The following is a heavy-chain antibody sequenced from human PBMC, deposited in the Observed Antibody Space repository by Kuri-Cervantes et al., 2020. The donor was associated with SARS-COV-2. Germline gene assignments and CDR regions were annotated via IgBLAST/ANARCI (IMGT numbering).Heavy chain of an antibody. J-gene: IGHJ6*03. V-gene: IGHV1-18*01. CDR3: ARAGLELRPSYYYYYMDV. CDR1: GYTFTSYG. CDR2: ISAYNGNT. D-gene: IGHD1-7*01. Sequence: ASVKVSCKASGYTFTSYGISWVRQAPGQGLEWMGWISAYNGNTNYAQKLQGRVTMTTDTSTSTAYMELRSLRSDDTAVYYCARAGLELRPSYYYYYMDVWGKGTTVTVSS.